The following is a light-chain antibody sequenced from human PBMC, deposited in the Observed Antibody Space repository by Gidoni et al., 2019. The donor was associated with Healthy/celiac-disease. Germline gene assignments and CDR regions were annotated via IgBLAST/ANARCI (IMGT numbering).Light chain of an antibody. CDR1: QSVSSY. V-gene: IGKV3-11*01. CDR3: QQRSNWPSIT. Sequence: EIVFTQSPATLSLSPGERATLVCRASQSVSSYLAWYQQKPGQAPRLLLYDASNRATGIPARFSGSGSGTDFTLTISSLEPEDFAVYYCQQRSNWPSITFGQGTRLEIK. CDR2: DAS. J-gene: IGKJ5*01.